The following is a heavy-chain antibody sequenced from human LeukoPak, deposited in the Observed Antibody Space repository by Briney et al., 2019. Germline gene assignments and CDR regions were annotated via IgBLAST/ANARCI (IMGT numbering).Heavy chain of an antibody. CDR2: ISGSGSST. D-gene: IGHD2-15*01. V-gene: IGHV3-23*01. CDR3: AGILGYCSGGSRPIKDY. CDR1: GLTLSSYV. J-gene: IGHJ4*02. Sequence: QPGESLRLSCAASGLTLSSYVVSWVRQAPGKGLEWVSAISGSGSSTYYADSVKGRLTISRDNPKNTQYLQMNSLRAEDTAVYYCAGILGYCSGGSRPIKDYWGQGTLVTVSS.